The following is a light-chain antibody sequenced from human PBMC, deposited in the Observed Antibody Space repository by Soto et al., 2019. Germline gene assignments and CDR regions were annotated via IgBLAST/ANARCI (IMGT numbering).Light chain of an antibody. CDR3: QQSYRIPPLT. CDR1: QSISSY. Sequence: DIQMTQSPSSLSASVGDRVTITCRASQSISSYLNWYQQKPGKAPKLLIYAASSLQSGVPSRFSGSGSGTDFTLTISSLQHEDVATYYCQQSYRIPPLTVGGGTRVEIK. CDR2: AAS. J-gene: IGKJ4*01. V-gene: IGKV1-39*01.